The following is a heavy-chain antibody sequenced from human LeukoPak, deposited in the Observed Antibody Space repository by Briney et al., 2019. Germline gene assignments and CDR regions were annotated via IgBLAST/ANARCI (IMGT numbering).Heavy chain of an antibody. CDR3: ARSRPYCSGGSCYSDGMDV. D-gene: IGHD2-15*01. V-gene: IGHV3-30-3*01. CDR1: GFTFSSYA. CDR2: ISYDGSKK. Sequence: GGSLRLSCAASGFTFSSYAMNWVRQAPGKGLEWVAAISYDGSKKYYADSVKGRFTISRDNFENTLYVQMNSLRTEDTAVYYCARSRPYCSGGSCYSDGMDVWGQGTTVTVSS. J-gene: IGHJ6*02.